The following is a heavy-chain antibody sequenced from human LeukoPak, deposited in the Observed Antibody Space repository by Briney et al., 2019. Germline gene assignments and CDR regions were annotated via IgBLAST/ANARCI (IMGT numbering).Heavy chain of an antibody. CDR3: ARAPGVLGIHFDY. Sequence: GGSLRLSCAASGFTFSSYGMHWVRQAPGKGLEWVAFIRYDGSNKYYADSVKGRFTISRDNSKNTLYLQMNSLRAEDTAVYYCARAPGVLGIHFDYWGQGTLVTVSS. J-gene: IGHJ4*02. CDR1: GFTFSSYG. V-gene: IGHV3-30*02. D-gene: IGHD6-6*01. CDR2: IRYDGSNK.